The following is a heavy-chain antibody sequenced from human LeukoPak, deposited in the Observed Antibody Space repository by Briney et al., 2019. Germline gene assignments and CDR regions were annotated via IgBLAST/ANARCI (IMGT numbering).Heavy chain of an antibody. CDR3: ARNWGAASDNYYYYGMDV. CDR2: ISSYNGNT. Sequence: GASVKVSCKASGYTFTTYDITWVRQAPGQGPEWMGWISSYNGNTKYAEKFQGRVTLTTDTFTSTAYMELRSLRSDDSAMYYCARNWGAASDNYYYYGMDVWGQGTTVTVSS. CDR1: GYTFTTYD. J-gene: IGHJ6*02. D-gene: IGHD7-27*01. V-gene: IGHV1-18*01.